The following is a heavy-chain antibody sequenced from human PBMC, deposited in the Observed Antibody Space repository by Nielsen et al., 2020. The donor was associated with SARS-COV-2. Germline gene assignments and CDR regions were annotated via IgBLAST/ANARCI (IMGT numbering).Heavy chain of an antibody. J-gene: IGHJ3*01. Sequence: GESLKISCTASGFIFSSYAMSWVRQAPGKGLEWVADIKPDGSEKVYVDSVKGRFTISRDNAKNSMSLQMNSLRVEDTAVYYCARDWSRAFDVWGQGTMVTVSS. CDR3: ARDWSRAFDV. V-gene: IGHV3-7*01. CDR2: IKPDGSEK. CDR1: GFIFSSYA.